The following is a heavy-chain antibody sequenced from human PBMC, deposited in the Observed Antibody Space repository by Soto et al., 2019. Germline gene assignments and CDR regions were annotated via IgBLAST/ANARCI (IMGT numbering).Heavy chain of an antibody. CDR3: ARSQGSSTSLEIYYYYYYGMDV. CDR1: GGTFSSYA. V-gene: IGHV1-69*13. Sequence: ASVKVSCKASGGTFSSYAISWVRQAPGQGLEWMGGIIPISGTANYAQKFQGRVTITADESTSTAYMEXSSLRSEDTAVYYCARSQGSSTSLEIYYYYYYGMDVWGQGTTVTVSS. J-gene: IGHJ6*02. CDR2: IIPISGTA. D-gene: IGHD2-2*01.